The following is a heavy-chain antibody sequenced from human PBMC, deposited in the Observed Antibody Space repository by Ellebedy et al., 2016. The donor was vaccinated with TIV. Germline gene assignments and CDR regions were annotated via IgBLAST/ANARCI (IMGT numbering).Heavy chain of an antibody. J-gene: IGHJ6*02. Sequence: SGPMLVKPTQTLTLTCTFSGFSLSTSGMCVSWLRHPPGKALVWLARIDWDDDKYYSTSLKTRLTISKDTSKNQVVLTMTNMDPVDTATYYCARTRGYSYGLGYYYGMDVWGQGTTVTVSS. CDR3: ARTRGYSYGLGYYYGMDV. V-gene: IGHV2-70*11. CDR1: GFSLSTSGMC. CDR2: IDWDDDK. D-gene: IGHD5-18*01.